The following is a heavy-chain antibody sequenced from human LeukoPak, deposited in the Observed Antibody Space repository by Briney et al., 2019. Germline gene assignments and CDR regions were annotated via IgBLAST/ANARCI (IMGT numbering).Heavy chain of an antibody. CDR2: IWYDGSNK. CDR3: ARDERGEVVIAIFDY. J-gene: IGHJ4*02. D-gene: IGHD2-21*01. Sequence: GGSLRLSCAASGFTFSSYGMRWVRQAPGKGLEWVAVIWYDGSNKYYADSVKGRFTISRDNSKNTLYLQMNSLRAEDTAVYYCARDERGEVVIAIFDYWGQGTLVTVSS. CDR1: GFTFSSYG. V-gene: IGHV3-33*01.